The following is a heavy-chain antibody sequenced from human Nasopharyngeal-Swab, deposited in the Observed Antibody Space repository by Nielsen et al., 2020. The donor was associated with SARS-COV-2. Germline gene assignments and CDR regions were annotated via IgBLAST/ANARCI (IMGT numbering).Heavy chain of an antibody. Sequence: PVKVSCKASGGTFSSYAISWVRQAPGQGLEWMGRIIPILGIANYAQKFQGRVTITADKSTSTAYMELSSLRSEDTAVYYCARYRDGYSYGMDVWGQGTTVTVSS. CDR1: GGTFSSYA. CDR2: IIPILGIA. CDR3: ARYRDGYSYGMDV. V-gene: IGHV1-69*04. D-gene: IGHD5-24*01. J-gene: IGHJ6*02.